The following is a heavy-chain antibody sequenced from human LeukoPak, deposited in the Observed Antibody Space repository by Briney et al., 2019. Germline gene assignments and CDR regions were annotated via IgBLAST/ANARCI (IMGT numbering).Heavy chain of an antibody. CDR3: ARQVGATGPDPNDAFDI. CDR2: IYPGDSDT. V-gene: IGHV5-51*01. J-gene: IGHJ3*02. Sequence: GESLKISCKGSGYSFTSYWIGWVRQMPGKGLEWMGIIYPGDSDTRYSPSFQGQVTISADKSISTAYLQWSSLKASDTAMYYCARQVGATGPDPNDAFDIRGQGTMVTVSS. CDR1: GYSFTSYW. D-gene: IGHD1-26*01.